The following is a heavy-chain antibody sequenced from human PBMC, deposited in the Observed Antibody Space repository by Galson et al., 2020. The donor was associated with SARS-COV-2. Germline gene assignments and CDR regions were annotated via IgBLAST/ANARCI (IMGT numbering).Heavy chain of an antibody. CDR2: IRSKPKNYAT. Sequence: GGSLRLSCAASGFSLSGSAIHWVRQASGKGLEWVGRIRSKPKNYATAYAASVTGRFNIFRDDSKNMAYLQMNSLKTEDTAVYYCVFGVVSKHDYWGQGTLVTVSS. D-gene: IGHD3-3*01. J-gene: IGHJ4*02. CDR1: GFSLSGSA. V-gene: IGHV3-73*01. CDR3: VFGVVSKHDY.